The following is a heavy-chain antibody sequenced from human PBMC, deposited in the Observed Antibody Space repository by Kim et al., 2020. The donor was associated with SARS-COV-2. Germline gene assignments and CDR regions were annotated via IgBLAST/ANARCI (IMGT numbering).Heavy chain of an antibody. CDR2: IIPILGIA. CDR1: GGTFSSYA. J-gene: IGHJ4*02. V-gene: IGHV1-69*04. Sequence: SVKVSCKASGGTFSSYANSWVRQAPGQGLEWMGRIIPILGIANYARKFQGRVTITADKSTSTASMELSSLRSEDTAVYYCASGSRRDGDCNNWGQGTLVTVSS. CDR3: ASGSRRDGDCNN. D-gene: IGHD4-17*01.